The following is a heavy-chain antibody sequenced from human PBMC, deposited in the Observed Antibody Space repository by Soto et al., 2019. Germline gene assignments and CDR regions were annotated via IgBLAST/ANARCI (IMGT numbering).Heavy chain of an antibody. V-gene: IGHV4-4*07. J-gene: IGHJ6*02. Sequence: QVQLQESGPGLVKPSETLSLTCTVSGGSISSYYWSWIRQPAGKGLEWIGRIYTSGRTNYNPSLKSRVTMPVDTSKNQFSLKLSSVTAADTAVYYCARDSSSPHYYGMDVWGQGTTVTVSS. CDR3: ARDSSSPHYYGMDV. CDR2: IYTSGRT. D-gene: IGHD6-13*01. CDR1: GGSISSYY.